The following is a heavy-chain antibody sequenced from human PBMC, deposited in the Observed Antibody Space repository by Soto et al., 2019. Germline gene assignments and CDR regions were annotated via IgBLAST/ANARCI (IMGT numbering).Heavy chain of an antibody. D-gene: IGHD2-15*01. J-gene: IGHJ6*02. Sequence: QVQLVESGGGVVQPGRSLRLSCAASGFTFSSYAMYWVRQAPGKGLEWVAVISYHGNNKYYADSVKGRFTISRDNSKNTLYLQMNSVRAEDTAVYYCARAGCDGGSCYTLVGLRYGMDVWGQGTTVTVSS. V-gene: IGHV3-30-3*01. CDR3: ARAGCDGGSCYTLVGLRYGMDV. CDR1: GFTFSSYA. CDR2: ISYHGNNK.